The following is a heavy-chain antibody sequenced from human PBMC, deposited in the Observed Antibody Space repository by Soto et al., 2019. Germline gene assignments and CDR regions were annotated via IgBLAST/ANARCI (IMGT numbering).Heavy chain of an antibody. J-gene: IGHJ4*02. CDR3: ARDWGIAVADPGDFDY. Sequence: QVQLVQSGAEVKKPGASVKVSCKASGGTFSSYAISWVRQAPGQGLEWMGGIIPIFGTSNYAQKFQGRVTITADESTSTAYMELSSLRSEDTAVYYCARDWGIAVADPGDFDYWGQGTLVTVSS. D-gene: IGHD6-19*01. V-gene: IGHV1-69*01. CDR1: GGTFSSYA. CDR2: IIPIFGTS.